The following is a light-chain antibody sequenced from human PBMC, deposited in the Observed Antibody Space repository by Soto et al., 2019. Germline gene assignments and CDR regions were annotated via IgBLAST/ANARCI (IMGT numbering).Light chain of an antibody. V-gene: IGLV2-14*03. J-gene: IGLJ2*01. Sequence: QSALTQPASVSGSPGQAITISCSGTSSDVGAFNYVSWYQQHPGKAPKLMIYDVSNRPSGVSNRFSGSKSGNTASLTISGLRAEDEADYYCSSYTGSNVIFGGGTKVTVL. CDR3: SSYTGSNVI. CDR2: DVS. CDR1: SSDVGAFNY.